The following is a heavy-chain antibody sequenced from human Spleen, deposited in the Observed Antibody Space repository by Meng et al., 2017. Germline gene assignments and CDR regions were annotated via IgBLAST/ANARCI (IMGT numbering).Heavy chain of an antibody. D-gene: IGHD4-11*01. CDR3: ARGKEYTGTPTPYDY. Sequence: QLQLQESGSGLVKPSQTLSLTCAVSGGSISSGGYSWSWIRQPPGKGLEWIGEINHSGSTNYNPSLKSRVTISLDTSKNQFSLKLTSLTAADMGVYYCARGKEYTGTPTPYDYWGQGTLVTVSS. J-gene: IGHJ4*02. CDR1: GGSISSGGYS. CDR2: INHSGST. V-gene: IGHV4-30-2*01.